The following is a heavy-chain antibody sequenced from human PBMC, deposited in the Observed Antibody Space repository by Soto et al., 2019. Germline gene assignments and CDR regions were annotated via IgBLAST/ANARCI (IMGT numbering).Heavy chain of an antibody. D-gene: IGHD1-26*01. CDR3: ARDSGSYWGGDFAS. Sequence: SETLSLTCTVSGGSISNYYWSWIRQPPGKGLEWVGYIYYSGSANYNPSLKSRVTISVDTSKNQFSLKLSSVAAADTAVYYCARDSGSYWGGDFASWGQGTLVTVSS. J-gene: IGHJ4*02. V-gene: IGHV4-59*01. CDR1: GGSISNYY. CDR2: IYYSGSA.